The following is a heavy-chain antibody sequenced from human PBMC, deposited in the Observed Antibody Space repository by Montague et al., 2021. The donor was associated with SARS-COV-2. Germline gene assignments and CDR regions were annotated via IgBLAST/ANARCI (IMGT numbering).Heavy chain of an antibody. CDR2: IYYTGSR. D-gene: IGHD5-24*01. J-gene: IGHJ5*01. CDR3: ARHARGEGYTSWFDS. Sequence: SETLSLTCTVSGDSVSRGSSYWSWIRQPPGKRLEWIGYIYYTGSRKYNSSLKSRLTISVDTSKNQFSLKLSSVTAADTAVYYCARHARGEGYTSWFDSWGQGTPVTVSS. V-gene: IGHV4-61*01. CDR1: GDSVSRGSSY.